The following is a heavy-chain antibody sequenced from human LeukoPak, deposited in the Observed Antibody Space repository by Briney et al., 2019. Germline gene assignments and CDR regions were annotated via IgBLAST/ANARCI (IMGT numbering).Heavy chain of an antibody. Sequence: GGSLRLSCAASGFTFSSYPMAWVRQAPGKGLEWVSGMSGSGKTTYYADPVKGRITISRDNSRNTLYLQMNSLTVEDTAVYYCAKDGGLIRGAFDSWGQGTVVTVSS. J-gene: IGHJ4*02. CDR1: GFTFSSYP. D-gene: IGHD3-10*01. CDR3: AKDGGLIRGAFDS. V-gene: IGHV3-23*01. CDR2: MSGSGKTT.